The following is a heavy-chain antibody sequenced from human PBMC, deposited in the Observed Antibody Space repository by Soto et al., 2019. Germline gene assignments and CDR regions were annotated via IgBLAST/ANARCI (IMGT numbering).Heavy chain of an antibody. CDR1: GFTFGIYG. Sequence: QVQLVESGGGVVQPGRSLRLSCAASGFTFGIYGMHWVRQAPGKGLEWVAVIWYDGSIKYHADSVKGRFTISRDNSKNTVYLQMNSLRDEDTDVYYCARATSGSFDALDMWGQGTMVTVSS. CDR2: IWYDGSIK. D-gene: IGHD1-26*01. V-gene: IGHV3-33*01. J-gene: IGHJ3*02. CDR3: ARATSGSFDALDM.